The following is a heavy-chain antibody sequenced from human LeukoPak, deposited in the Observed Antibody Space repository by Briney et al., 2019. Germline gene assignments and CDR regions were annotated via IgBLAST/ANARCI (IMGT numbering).Heavy chain of an antibody. Sequence: GGSLRLSCAASGFTFSNAWMTWVRQAPGKGLEWVGRIKNKPDGGTTDYAAPVKGRFTILRDDSINTLYLQMNSLKTEDTAFYYCTTVGVATSGFFGPWGQGTLVTVSS. CDR1: GFTFSNAW. CDR2: IKNKPDGGTT. V-gene: IGHV3-15*05. CDR3: TTVGVATSGFFGP. D-gene: IGHD5-12*01. J-gene: IGHJ5*02.